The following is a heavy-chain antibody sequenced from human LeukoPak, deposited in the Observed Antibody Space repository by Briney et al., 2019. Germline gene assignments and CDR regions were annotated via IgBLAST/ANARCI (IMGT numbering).Heavy chain of an antibody. CDR3: ARGTPYYDSSGYHY. D-gene: IGHD3-22*01. J-gene: IGHJ4*02. CDR1: GFTFSSYA. V-gene: IGHV3-23*01. Sequence: GGSLRLSCAASGFTFSSYAMSWVRQAPGKGLECVSSISASAGVTHSADSVKGRFTISRDSSKNTLYLQMNSLRAEDTAVYYCARGTPYYDSSGYHYWGQGTLVTVSS. CDR2: ISASAGVT.